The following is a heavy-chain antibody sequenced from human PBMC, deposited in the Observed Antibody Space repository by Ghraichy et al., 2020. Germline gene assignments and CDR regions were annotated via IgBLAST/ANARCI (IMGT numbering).Heavy chain of an antibody. Sequence: SETLSLTCTVSGGSISSSSYYWGWIRQPPGKGLEWIGSIYYSGSTYYNPSLKSRVTISVDTSKNQFSLKLSSVTAADTAVYYCARLKVVPYGMDVWGQGTTVTVSS. V-gene: IGHV4-39*01. CDR1: GGSISSSSYY. D-gene: IGHD2-15*01. J-gene: IGHJ6*02. CDR2: IYYSGST. CDR3: ARLKVVPYGMDV.